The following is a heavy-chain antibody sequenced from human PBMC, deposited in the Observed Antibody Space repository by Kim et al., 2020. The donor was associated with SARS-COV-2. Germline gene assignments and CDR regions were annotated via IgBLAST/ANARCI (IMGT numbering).Heavy chain of an antibody. V-gene: IGHV3-30*18. J-gene: IGHJ6*01. D-gene: IGHD3-9*01. CDR1: GFTFSSYG. CDR3: AKDRGYDILTGYYDYYGMAV. CDR2: ISYDGSNK. Sequence: GGSLRLSCAASGFTFSSYGMHWVRQAPGKGLEWVAVISYDGSNKYYADSVKGRFTISRDNSKNTLYLQMNSLRAEDTAVYYCAKDRGYDILTGYYDYYGMAVWPQEPTVTLSS.